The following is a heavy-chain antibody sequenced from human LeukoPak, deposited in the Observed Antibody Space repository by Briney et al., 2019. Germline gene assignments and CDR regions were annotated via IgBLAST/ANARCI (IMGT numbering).Heavy chain of an antibody. CDR2: VYSDGNT. CDR1: GFTVITND. V-gene: IGHV3-53*01. CDR3: ARGVEPLAANTLAY. J-gene: IGHJ4*02. Sequence: GGTLRLSCAASGFTVITNDMTWVRQAPGKGLELVSVVYSDGNTKYADSVQRRFTISRDNSKNPLYLEMNSLSPDDTAVYYCARGVEPLAANTLAYWGQGTLVTVSS. D-gene: IGHD1-14*01.